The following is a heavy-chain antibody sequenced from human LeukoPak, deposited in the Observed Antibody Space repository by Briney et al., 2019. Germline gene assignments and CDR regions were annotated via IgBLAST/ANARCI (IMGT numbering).Heavy chain of an antibody. V-gene: IGHV3-11*04. Sequence: GGSLRLSCAASGFTFSDYYMSWIRQAPGKGLEWVSYISSSGSTIYYANSVKGRFTISRDNAKNSLYLQMNSLRAEDTAVYYCARDRSSSWYFRNAFDIWGQGTMVTVSS. CDR2: ISSSGSTI. D-gene: IGHD6-13*01. CDR3: ARDRSSSWYFRNAFDI. J-gene: IGHJ3*02. CDR1: GFTFSDYY.